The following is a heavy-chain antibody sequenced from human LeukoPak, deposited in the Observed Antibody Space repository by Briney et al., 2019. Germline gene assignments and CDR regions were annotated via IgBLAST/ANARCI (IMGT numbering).Heavy chain of an antibody. D-gene: IGHD6-6*01. CDR1: GGSISISNYY. CDR2: IYHSGST. CDR3: ARVGKLVVFY. J-gene: IGHJ4*02. V-gene: IGHV4-39*07. Sequence: SETLSLTCTVSGGSISISNYYWGWIRQPPGKGLEWIGSIYHSGSTYYNPSLKSRVTISVDTSKNQFSLKLSSVTAADTAVYYCARVGKLVVFYWGQGTLVTVSS.